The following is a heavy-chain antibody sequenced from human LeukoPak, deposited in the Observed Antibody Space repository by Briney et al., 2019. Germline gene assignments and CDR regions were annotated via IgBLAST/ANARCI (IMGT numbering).Heavy chain of an antibody. CDR1: GFTFSSYA. Sequence: GGSLRLSCAASGFTFSSYAMHWVRQAPGKGLEWVAVISYDGSNKYYADSVKGRFTTSRDNAQNSLYLQMNSLRVEDTAVYYCASGHYDYVWGSISPTNYFDNWAREPWSPSPQ. CDR2: ISYDGSNK. V-gene: IGHV3-30-3*01. CDR3: ASGHYDYVWGSISPTNYFDN. J-gene: IGHJ4*02. D-gene: IGHD3-16*01.